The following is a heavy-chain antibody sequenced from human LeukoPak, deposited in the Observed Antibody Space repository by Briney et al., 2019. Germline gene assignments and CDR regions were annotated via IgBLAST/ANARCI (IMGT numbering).Heavy chain of an antibody. CDR2: IYHSGST. V-gene: IGHV4-4*02. J-gene: IGHJ4*02. Sequence: SGTLSLTCAVSGGSISSSNWWSWVRQPPGKGLEWIGEIYHSGSTNYNPSLKSRVTISVDKSKNQFSLKLSSVTAADTAVYYCARLYSSGYRGDDYWGQGTLVTVSS. D-gene: IGHD3-22*01. CDR1: GGSISSSNW. CDR3: ARLYSSGYRGDDY.